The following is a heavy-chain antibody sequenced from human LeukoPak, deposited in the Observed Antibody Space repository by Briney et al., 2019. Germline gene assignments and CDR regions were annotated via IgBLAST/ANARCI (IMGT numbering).Heavy chain of an antibody. CDR2: INGYGGRT. CDR1: GFIFNEYG. V-gene: IGHV3-20*04. CDR3: ARLFNAGLGAPLDY. D-gene: IGHD1-26*01. J-gene: IGHJ4*02. Sequence: PGGSLRLSCAASGFIFNEYGMTWVRQIPGKGLEWVSGINGYGGRTGYADSVKGRFTISRDNAKNSLYLQMDSLRAEDTALYFCARLFNAGLGAPLDYGGQGTLVTVSS.